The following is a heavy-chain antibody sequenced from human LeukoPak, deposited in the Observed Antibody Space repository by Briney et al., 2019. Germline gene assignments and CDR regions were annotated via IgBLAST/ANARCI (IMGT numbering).Heavy chain of an antibody. CDR2: IYYSGSA. Sequence: PSETLSLTCTVSGGSISSSNYYWGWIRQPPGKGLEWIGNIYYSGSAYYNPSLESRVTISVDTSKNQFSLKLSSVTAADTAVYYCARQSDYYDSSGRYRAEYFHHWGQGTLVTVSS. V-gene: IGHV4-39*01. J-gene: IGHJ1*01. D-gene: IGHD3-22*01. CDR3: ARQSDYYDSSGRYRAEYFHH. CDR1: GGSISSSNYY.